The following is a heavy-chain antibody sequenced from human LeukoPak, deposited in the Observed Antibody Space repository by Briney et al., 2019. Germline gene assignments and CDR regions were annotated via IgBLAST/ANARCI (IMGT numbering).Heavy chain of an antibody. CDR3: ARGHTSSFDY. V-gene: IGHV3-7*01. CDR1: GFNFRNYW. D-gene: IGHD6-13*01. Sequence: GSLRLSCAASGFNFRNYWMSWVRQAPGKGLEWVANIKEDGSEKYYVDSVKGRFTISRDNPKNSLYLQMNSLRAEDTAVYYCARGHTSSFDYWGRGTLVTVSS. J-gene: IGHJ4*02. CDR2: IKEDGSEK.